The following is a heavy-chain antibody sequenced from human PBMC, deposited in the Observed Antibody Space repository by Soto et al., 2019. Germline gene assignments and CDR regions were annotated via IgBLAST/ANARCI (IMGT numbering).Heavy chain of an antibody. V-gene: IGHV3-13*01. CDR1: GFTFSSYD. J-gene: IGHJ4*02. D-gene: IGHD6-19*01. CDR3: VRAVAGTDFDY. Sequence: EVQLVESGGGLVQPGWALRLSCAASGFTFSSYDMHWVRQATGKGLEWVSAMGTAGDTYYAVSVKGRFTISRENAKNSLYLQMNSLRAGDTAVYYCVRAVAGTDFDYWGQGSLVTVSS. CDR2: MGTAGDT.